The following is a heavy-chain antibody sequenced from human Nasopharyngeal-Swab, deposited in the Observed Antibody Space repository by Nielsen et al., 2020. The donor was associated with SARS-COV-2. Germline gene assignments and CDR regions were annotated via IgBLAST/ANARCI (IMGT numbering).Heavy chain of an antibody. Sequence: GESLKISCVASGVIFSKYWMHWVRQAPGKGLVWVSRVNQDGSRRDYADSVRGRFTISRDNAKNTLYLQMNSLRVEDTAVYYCVKHRGSSSDQWGQGTLVTVSS. CDR2: VNQDGSRR. D-gene: IGHD3-10*01. J-gene: IGHJ4*02. CDR1: GVIFSKYW. V-gene: IGHV3-74*01. CDR3: VKHRGSSSDQ.